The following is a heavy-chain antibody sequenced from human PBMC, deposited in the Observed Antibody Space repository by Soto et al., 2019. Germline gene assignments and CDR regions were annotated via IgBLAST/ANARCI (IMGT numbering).Heavy chain of an antibody. D-gene: IGHD2-2*01. Sequence: ASVKVSCKASGYPFTSYGISWVRQAPGQGLEWMGWISAYNGNTNYAHKLQGRVTMTADTSTSTASLELRSKRSDATAVYYCARDGGVPAASYYYYYMDVWGKGTTVTVSS. CDR1: GYPFTSYG. V-gene: IGHV1-18*01. CDR2: ISAYNGNT. CDR3: ARDGGVPAASYYYYYMDV. J-gene: IGHJ6*03.